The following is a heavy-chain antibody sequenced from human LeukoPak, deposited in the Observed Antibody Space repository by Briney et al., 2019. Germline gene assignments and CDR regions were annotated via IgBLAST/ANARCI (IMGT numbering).Heavy chain of an antibody. Sequence: ASVKVSCKASGYTFTNCAMSWVRQAPGQGLEWMGWINTNTGNPTYAQDFTGRFVFSLDTSVSTAYLQISSLKAEDSAMYYCARDGGGRGVPNNLASWGQGTLVTVSS. CDR3: ARDGGGRGVPNNLAS. D-gene: IGHD3-16*01. V-gene: IGHV7-4-1*02. J-gene: IGHJ4*02. CDR1: GYTFTNCA. CDR2: INTNTGNP.